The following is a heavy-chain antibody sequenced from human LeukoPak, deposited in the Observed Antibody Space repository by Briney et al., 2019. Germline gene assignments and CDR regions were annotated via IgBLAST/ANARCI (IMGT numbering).Heavy chain of an antibody. CDR2: INPNSGGT. CDR1: GYTFTGYY. J-gene: IGHJ4*02. V-gene: IGHV1-2*02. Sequence: ASVKVSRKASGYTFTGYYVHWVRQAPGQGLEWMGWINPNSGGTNYAQKFQGRVTMTRDTSISTAYMELSRLRSDDTAVYYCARAPINAILCYWGQGTLVTVSS. D-gene: IGHD5-24*01. CDR3: ARAPINAILCY.